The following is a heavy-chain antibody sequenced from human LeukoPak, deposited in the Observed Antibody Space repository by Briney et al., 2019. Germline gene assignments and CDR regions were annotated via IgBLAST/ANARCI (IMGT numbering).Heavy chain of an antibody. V-gene: IGHV3-30*18. CDR3: AKDDEGAFDI. CDR2: ISYDGSNK. Sequence: GGSLRLSCAASGFTFSSYGMHWVRQASGKGLEWVAVISYDGSNKYYADSVKGRFTISRDNSKNTLYLQMNSLRAEDTAVYYCAKDDEGAFDIWGQGTMVTVSS. J-gene: IGHJ3*02. CDR1: GFTFSSYG.